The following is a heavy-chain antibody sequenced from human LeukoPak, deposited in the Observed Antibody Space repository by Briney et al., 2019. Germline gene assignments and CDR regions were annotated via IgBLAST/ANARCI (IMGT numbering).Heavy chain of an antibody. CDR2: IYPGDSDT. CDR1: GYSFTSYW. D-gene: IGHD3-9*01. V-gene: IGHV5-51*01. J-gene: IGHJ6*03. CDR3: GGRGGGGSDYYDFLTGYYSQEKKSLDV. Sequence: GESLQISCKGSGYSFTSYWIGWVRQMPGKGLEWMGIIYPGDSDTRYSPSFQGQVTISADKSISTAYLQWSSLQASDTAMYYCGGRGGGGSDYYDFLTGYYSQEKKSLDVGGKGPPATIP.